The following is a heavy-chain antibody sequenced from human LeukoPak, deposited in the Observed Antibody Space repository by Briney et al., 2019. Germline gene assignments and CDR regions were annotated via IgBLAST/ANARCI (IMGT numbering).Heavy chain of an antibody. D-gene: IGHD3-22*01. V-gene: IGHV3-53*01. CDR3: ARVWQDYYDSSGYFDY. CDR2: IYSGGST. J-gene: IGHJ4*02. Sequence: PGGSLRLSCAASGFTFSSYWMSWVRQAPGKGLEWVSVIYSGGSTYYADSVKGRFTISRDNSKNTLYLQMNSLRAEDTAVYYCARVWQDYYDSSGYFDYWGQGTLVTVSS. CDR1: GFTFSSYW.